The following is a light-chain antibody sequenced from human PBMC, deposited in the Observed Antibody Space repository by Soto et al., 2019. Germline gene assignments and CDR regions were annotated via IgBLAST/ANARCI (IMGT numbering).Light chain of an antibody. CDR1: QSVSRSY. Sequence: EIVLTQSPGTLSLSPGERATLSCRSSQSVSRSYLAWYQHKPGQAPRLLIYDVSSRATGIPDRFSGSGSGTDFSLTISSLEPEDFAVYYSQQYGSSPTFGQGTKVEIK. CDR3: QQYGSSPT. V-gene: IGKV3-20*01. J-gene: IGKJ1*01. CDR2: DVS.